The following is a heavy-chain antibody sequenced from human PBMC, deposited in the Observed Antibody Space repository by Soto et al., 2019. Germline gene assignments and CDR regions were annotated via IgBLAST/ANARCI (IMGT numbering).Heavy chain of an antibody. V-gene: IGHV3-23*01. CDR3: AKVSILVRSGWQINNLFDP. CDR1: GFTFSSYA. Sequence: EVQLLESGGGLVQPGGSLRLSCAASGFTFSSYAMSWVRQAPGKGLEWVSAISGSGGSTYYADSVKGRFTISRDNSKNTLYRQMNSLRAEDTAIYYCAKVSILVRSGWQINNLFDPWGQGTLVTVSS. CDR2: ISGSGGST. J-gene: IGHJ5*02. D-gene: IGHD6-19*01.